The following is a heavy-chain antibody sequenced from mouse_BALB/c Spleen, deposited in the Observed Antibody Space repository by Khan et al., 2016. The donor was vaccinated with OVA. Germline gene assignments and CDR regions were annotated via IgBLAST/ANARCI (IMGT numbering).Heavy chain of an antibody. Sequence: VQLKESGGDLVKPGGSLKLSCAASGFTFSSYSMSWVHQTPDKRLEWVATISSGGDYTYYPDNVKGRFTISRDNAKNTLYLQMSSLKSEDTAMYYCASHLTGSFAYWGQGTLVTVSA. CDR2: ISSGGDYT. CDR3: ASHLTGSFAY. D-gene: IGHD4-1*01. V-gene: IGHV5-6*01. CDR1: GFTFSSYS. J-gene: IGHJ3*01.